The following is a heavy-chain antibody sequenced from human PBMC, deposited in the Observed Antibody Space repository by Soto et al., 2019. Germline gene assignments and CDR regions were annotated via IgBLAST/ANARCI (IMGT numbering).Heavy chain of an antibody. D-gene: IGHD3-10*01. CDR1: GFTFSDHY. V-gene: IGHV3-72*01. CDR2: SGTKSKGYPA. CDR3: TWDGGYYYAMDV. J-gene: IGHJ6*02. Sequence: EVQMVESGGGLVQPGESLRLSCAASGFTFSDHYMDWVRQAPGKGLEWIGRSGTKSKGYPAEYAASVKGRFSISRDESRKSLYLQLSSLKSEDTAAYYCTWDGGYYYAMDVWGQGTTVTVSS.